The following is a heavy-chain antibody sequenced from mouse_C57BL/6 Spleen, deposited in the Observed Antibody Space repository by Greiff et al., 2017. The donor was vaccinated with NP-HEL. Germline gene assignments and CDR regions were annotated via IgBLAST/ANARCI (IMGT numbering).Heavy chain of an antibody. CDR3: TRSRDYYARDD. CDR1: GYTFTDYE. J-gene: IGHJ4*01. Sequence: VQLQQSGAELVRPGASVTLSCKASGYTFTDYEMHWVKQTPVHGLEWIGAIDPETGGTAYNQKFKGKAILTADKSSSTAYMELRSLTSEDSAVYYCTRSRDYYARDDWGQGTSVTVSS. CDR2: IDPETGGT. V-gene: IGHV1-15*01.